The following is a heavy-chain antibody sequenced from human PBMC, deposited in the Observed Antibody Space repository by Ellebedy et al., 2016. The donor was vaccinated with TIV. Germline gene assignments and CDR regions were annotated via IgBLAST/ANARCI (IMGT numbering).Heavy chain of an antibody. CDR3: AKCVGGVGYSDY. D-gene: IGHD3-3*01. J-gene: IGHJ4*02. CDR1: GFTFSSYS. Sequence: GESLKISXAASGFTFSSYSMNWVRQAPGKGLEWVSSISSSSSYIYYADSVKGRFTISRDNAKNSLYLQMNSLRAEDTAVYYCAKCVGGVGYSDYWGQGTLVTVSS. V-gene: IGHV3-21*04. CDR2: ISSSSSYI.